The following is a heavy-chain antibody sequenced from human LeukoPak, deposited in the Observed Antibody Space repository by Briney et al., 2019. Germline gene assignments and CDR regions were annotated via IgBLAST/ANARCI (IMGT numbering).Heavy chain of an antibody. V-gene: IGHV1-2*02. CDR3: VRDRPHNWFDP. Sequence: ASVKVSCKASGYTFSGYYIHWVRQAPGQGLEWMGLIKPDSGDTNYAQNFRGRVTMTRDTSITTAYMELNRLTSDDTAVYYCVRDRPHNWFDPWGQGTLVTVSS. CDR2: IKPDSGDT. J-gene: IGHJ5*02. CDR1: GYTFSGYY.